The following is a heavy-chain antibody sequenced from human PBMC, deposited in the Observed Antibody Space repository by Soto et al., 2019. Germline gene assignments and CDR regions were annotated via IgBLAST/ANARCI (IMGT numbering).Heavy chain of an antibody. CDR3: ATAPHGTGTIGFLMVPVDY. D-gene: IGHD1-7*01. V-gene: IGHV1-24*01. CDR2: FDPEDGET. Sequence: ALVKVSCKVSGYTLTELSMHWVRQAPGKGLEWMGGFDPEDGETIYAQKFQGRVTMTEDTSTDTAYMELSSLRSEDTAVYYCATAPHGTGTIGFLMVPVDYWGQGTLVTVSS. CDR1: GYTLTELS. J-gene: IGHJ4*02.